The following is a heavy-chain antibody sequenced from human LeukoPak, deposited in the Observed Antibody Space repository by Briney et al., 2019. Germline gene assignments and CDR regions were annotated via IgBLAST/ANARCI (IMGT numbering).Heavy chain of an antibody. J-gene: IGHJ5*01. CDR2: ISWNSGSI. CDR1: GFTFDDYA. D-gene: IGHD6-19*01. Sequence: PGGSLRLSCAASGFTFDDYAMHWVRQAPGKGLELVSGISWNSGSIGYADSVKGRFTISRDNAKNSLFLQLNSLRAEDTAVYYCARDPLGISSGWYYGKRNWFDSWGQGTLVTVSS. CDR3: ARDPLGISSGWYYGKRNWFDS. V-gene: IGHV3-9*01.